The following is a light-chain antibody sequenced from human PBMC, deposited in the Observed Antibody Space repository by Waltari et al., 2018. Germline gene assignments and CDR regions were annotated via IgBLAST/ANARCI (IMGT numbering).Light chain of an antibody. CDR3: SSYTTSSTLG. V-gene: IGLV2-14*03. CDR2: DVS. J-gene: IGLJ2*01. CDR1: SSDVGGYNS. Sequence: QSALTQPASVSGSPGQSITISCTGSSSDVGGYNSVSWYQQYPGKAPKLMIYDVSKRPSGASNRFSGSKSGNTASLTISGLQAEDEADYYCSSYTTSSTLGFGGGTKLTVL.